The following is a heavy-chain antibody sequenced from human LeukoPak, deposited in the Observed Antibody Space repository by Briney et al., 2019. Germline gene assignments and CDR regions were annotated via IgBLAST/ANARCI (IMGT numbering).Heavy chain of an antibody. J-gene: IGHJ6*04. D-gene: IGHD6-19*01. CDR1: GVSFSGYY. CDR3: ARTPKADYYYGMDV. CDR2: INHSGST. V-gene: IGHV4-34*01. Sequence: PSETLSLTCAVYGVSFSGYYWSWIRQPPGKGLEWIGEINHSGSTNYNPSLKSRVTISVDTSKNQFSLKLSSVTAADTAVYYCARTPKADYYYGMDVWGKGTTVTVSS.